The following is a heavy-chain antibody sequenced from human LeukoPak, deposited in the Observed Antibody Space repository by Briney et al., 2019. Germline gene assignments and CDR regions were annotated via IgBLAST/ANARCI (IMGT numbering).Heavy chain of an antibody. V-gene: IGHV3-9*01. D-gene: IGHD6-13*01. CDR1: GFTFDDYA. J-gene: IGHJ4*02. CDR2: ISWNSGSI. CDR3: AKSAAAGRHFDY. Sequence: GGSLRLSCAASGFTFDDYAMHWVRQAPGKGLEWVSGISWNSGSIGYADSVKGRFTISRDNAKNSLYLQMNSLRAEGTALYYCAKSAAAGRHFDYWGQGTLVTVSS.